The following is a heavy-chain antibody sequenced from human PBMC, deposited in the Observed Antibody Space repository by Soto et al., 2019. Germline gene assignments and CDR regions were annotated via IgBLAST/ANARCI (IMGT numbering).Heavy chain of an antibody. CDR2: ISGSGSVT. Sequence: PGGSLRLSCSASGSTFRSSAMTWVRQAPGKGLEWVSAISGSGSVTYYTSSVRGRFTISRDNTRNTLYLQMSNLRAEDTAVYYCSRNTSGRQGSTLDIWGQGTMVTVSS. J-gene: IGHJ3*02. V-gene: IGHV3-23*01. CDR3: SRNTSGRQGSTLDI. CDR1: GSTFRSSA. D-gene: IGHD6-19*01.